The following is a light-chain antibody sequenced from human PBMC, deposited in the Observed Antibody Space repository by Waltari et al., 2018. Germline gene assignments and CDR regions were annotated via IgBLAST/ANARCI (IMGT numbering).Light chain of an antibody. CDR3: SSQSSNDVVL. Sequence: QSALTQPASVSGSPGQSVTIFCAGTSNDVGGYNSVSWYQEHPGLAPRVIIYDVSDRPSGVPDRFSGSKSGNTASLTISGLQAEDEADYYCSSQSSNDVVLFGGGTKLTVL. CDR2: DVS. V-gene: IGLV2-14*01. J-gene: IGLJ2*01. CDR1: SNDVGGYNS.